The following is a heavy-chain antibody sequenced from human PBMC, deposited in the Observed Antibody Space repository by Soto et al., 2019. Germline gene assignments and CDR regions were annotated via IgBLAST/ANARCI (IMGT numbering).Heavy chain of an antibody. V-gene: IGHV3-11*05. D-gene: IGHD5-18*01. CDR1: GVTFSDYY. CDR2: ITSSSSHR. Sequence: QVQLVEAGGGLVKPGGSLRLSCAASGVTFSDYYMSWIRQAPGKGLEWVSYITSSSSHRNYADSVKGRFTISRDNAEKSLYLQMNNLRTEDTALYYCAKEGYIYGYVFHIWGQGTMVSVSS. CDR3: AKEGYIYGYVFHI. J-gene: IGHJ3*02.